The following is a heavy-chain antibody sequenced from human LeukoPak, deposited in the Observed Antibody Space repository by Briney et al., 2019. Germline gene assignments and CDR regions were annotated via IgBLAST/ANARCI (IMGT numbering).Heavy chain of an antibody. V-gene: IGHV4-39*07. CDR1: GGSISSSSYY. Sequence: KSSETLSLACTVSGGSISSSSYYWGWIRQPPGKGLEWIGSIYYSGSTYYNPSLKSRVTISVDKSKNQFSLKLSSVTAADTAVYYCARREVADYYYYMDVWGKGTTVTVSS. CDR3: ARREVADYYYYMDV. D-gene: IGHD2-15*01. J-gene: IGHJ6*03. CDR2: IYYSGST.